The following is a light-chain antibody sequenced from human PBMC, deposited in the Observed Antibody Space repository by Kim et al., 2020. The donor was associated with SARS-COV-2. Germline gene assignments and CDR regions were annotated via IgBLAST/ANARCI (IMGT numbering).Light chain of an antibody. J-gene: IGKJ1*01. CDR3: QQYNNWPET. CDR2: GAS. V-gene: IGKV3-15*01. Sequence: LSPGERATPSCRASQSVNSNLAWYQQKPGQAPRLLIYGASTRATGIPARFSGSGSGTDFTLTISSLQSEDFAVYYCQQYNNWPETFGQGTKVDIK. CDR1: QSVNSN.